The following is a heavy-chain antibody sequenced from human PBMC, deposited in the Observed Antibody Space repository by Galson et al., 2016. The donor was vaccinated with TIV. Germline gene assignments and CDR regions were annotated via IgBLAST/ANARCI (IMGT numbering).Heavy chain of an antibody. D-gene: IGHD4-17*01. J-gene: IGHJ4*02. CDR2: FYWDGEE. CDR3: ARRREASSTGFFDL. CDR1: GFSLYTRGVG. V-gene: IGHV2-5*02. Sequence: PALVKPTQTLTLTCTFSGFSLYTRGVGVGWIRQPPGKALEWLALFYWDGEERYSPSLRGRVTISTDTSGNEVVLKMTNMDPVDTGTYFCARRREASSTGFFDLWGQGSLVTVSS.